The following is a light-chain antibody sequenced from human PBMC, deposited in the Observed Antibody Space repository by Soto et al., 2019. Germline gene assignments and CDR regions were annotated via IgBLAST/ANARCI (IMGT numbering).Light chain of an antibody. CDR3: QHYNSYSEA. V-gene: IGKV1-5*03. Sequence: DIQMTQSPSTLSGSVGDRVTITCRASQTISSWLAWYQQKPGKAPKLLIYKASTLKSGVPSRFSGRGAGTEFTLTISSLQPDDVATYYCQHYNSYSEAFGQGTKVDIK. CDR1: QTISSW. CDR2: KAS. J-gene: IGKJ1*01.